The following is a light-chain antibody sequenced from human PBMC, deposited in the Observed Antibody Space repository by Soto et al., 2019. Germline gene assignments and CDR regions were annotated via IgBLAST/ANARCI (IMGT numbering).Light chain of an antibody. CDR3: MQALQTPLT. CDR1: QSLLHSNGYNY. Sequence: DIVMTQSPLSLPVTPGEPASISCRSSQSLLHSNGYNYLDWYLQKPGQSPQLLIYLGSNRASGVPDRFSGSGSGTDFTLKISRLEAEDGGVYYCMQALQTPLTFGGGTKVEIK. J-gene: IGKJ4*01. V-gene: IGKV2-28*01. CDR2: LGS.